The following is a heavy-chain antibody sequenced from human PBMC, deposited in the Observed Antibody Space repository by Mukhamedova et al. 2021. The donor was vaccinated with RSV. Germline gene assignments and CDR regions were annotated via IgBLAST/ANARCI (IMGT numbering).Heavy chain of an antibody. V-gene: IGHV3-11*06. CDR3: ARDPFAWAYVDMDV. CDR2: ISSSSSYT. D-gene: IGHD3-16*01. J-gene: IGHJ6*03. Sequence: GKGLEWVSYISSSSSYTNYADSVKGRFTISRDNAKNSLYLQMNSLRAEDTAVYYCARDPFAWAYVDMDVWGKGTTVTVSS.